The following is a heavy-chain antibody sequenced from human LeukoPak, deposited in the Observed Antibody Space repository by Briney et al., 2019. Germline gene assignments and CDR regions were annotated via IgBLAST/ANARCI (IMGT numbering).Heavy chain of an antibody. J-gene: IGHJ4*02. V-gene: IGHV3-23*01. Sequence: GGSLRLSCAASGFTFSSYAMSWVRQAPGKGLEWVSGISGSGGSTYYADSVKGRFTISRDNSKNTLYLQMNSLRAEDTAVYYCAKTGPGGYCSSVSCSHDYWGQGTLVTVSS. CDR2: ISGSGGST. CDR1: GFTFSSYA. CDR3: AKTGPGGYCSSVSCSHDY. D-gene: IGHD2-2*01.